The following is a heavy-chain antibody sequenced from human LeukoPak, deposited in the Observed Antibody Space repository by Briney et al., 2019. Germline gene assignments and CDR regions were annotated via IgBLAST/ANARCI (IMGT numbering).Heavy chain of an antibody. V-gene: IGHV3-48*02. J-gene: IGHJ4*02. Sequence: GGSLRLSCTASGFTFSTYSMNWVRQAPGKGLEWVSYISSSSSTIYYADSVKGRFTISRDNAKNSLYLQMSSLRDEDTAVYYCARASFQRWLQLGGDWGQGTLVTVSS. D-gene: IGHD5-24*01. CDR1: GFTFSTYS. CDR2: ISSSSSTI. CDR3: ARASFQRWLQLGGD.